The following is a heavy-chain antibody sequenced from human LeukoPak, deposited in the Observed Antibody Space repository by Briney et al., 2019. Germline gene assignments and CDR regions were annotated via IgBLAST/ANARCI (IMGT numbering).Heavy chain of an antibody. CDR1: GFTFSSYA. J-gene: IGHJ4*02. Sequence: GGSLRLSGAASGFTFSSYAMSWVRQAPGKGLEWVSAISGSGGSTYYADSVNGRFTISRDNSKNTLYLQMNSLRAEDTAVYYCAKTGITIFGVVLLSYYFDYWGQGTLVTVSS. D-gene: IGHD3-3*01. CDR2: ISGSGGST. V-gene: IGHV3-23*01. CDR3: AKTGITIFGVVLLSYYFDY.